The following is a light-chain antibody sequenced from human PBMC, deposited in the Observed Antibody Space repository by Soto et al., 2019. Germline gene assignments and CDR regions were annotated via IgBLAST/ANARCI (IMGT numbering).Light chain of an antibody. V-gene: IGKV3-20*01. J-gene: IGKJ1*01. CDR1: QSVSSNY. Sequence: IVLTQSPGTLSLSPGERATLSCRASQSVSSNYVAWYQQIPGQTPRLLIYGASSRATGIPDRFSGSGSGTDFTLTISRLEPEDFAVYYCQQHGSSPWMFGQGTKVDIK. CDR3: QQHGSSPWM. CDR2: GAS.